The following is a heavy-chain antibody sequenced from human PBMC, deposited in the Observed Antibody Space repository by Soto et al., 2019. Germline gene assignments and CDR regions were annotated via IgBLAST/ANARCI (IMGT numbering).Heavy chain of an antibody. D-gene: IGHD3-9*01. Sequence: SETLSLTCTVSGGSISSSSYYWVWIRQPPGKGLEWIGSIYYSGSTYYNPSLKSRVTISVDTSKNQFSLKLSSVTAADTAVYYCARLDYDILTGDQYYFDYWGQGTLVTVSS. CDR3: ARLDYDILTGDQYYFDY. CDR1: GGSISSSSYY. CDR2: IYYSGST. V-gene: IGHV4-39*01. J-gene: IGHJ4*02.